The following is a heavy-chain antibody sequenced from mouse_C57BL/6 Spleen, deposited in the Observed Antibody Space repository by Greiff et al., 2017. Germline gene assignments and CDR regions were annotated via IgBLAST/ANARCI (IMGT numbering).Heavy chain of an antibody. V-gene: IGHV6-3*01. J-gene: IGHJ2*01. CDR1: GFTFSNYW. CDR3: TVLRYYFDY. Sequence: EVMLVESGGGLVQPGGSMKLSCVASGFTFSNYWMNWVRQSPEKGLEWVAQIRLKSDNYATHYAESVKGRFTISRDDSKSSVYLQMNNLRAEDTGIYYCTVLRYYFDYWGQGTTLTVSS. D-gene: IGHD1-1*01. CDR2: IRLKSDNYAT.